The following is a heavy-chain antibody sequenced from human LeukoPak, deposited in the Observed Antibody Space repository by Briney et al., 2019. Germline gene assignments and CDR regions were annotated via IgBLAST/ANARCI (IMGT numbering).Heavy chain of an antibody. CDR2: IYYSGST. D-gene: IGHD3-10*01. V-gene: IGHV4-39*07. Sequence: SETLSLTCTVSGGSISSSSYYWGRIRQPPGKGLEWIGSIYYSGSTNYNPSLRSRVTISVDTSKNQFSLKVSSVTAADTAIYYCTRGRFNLLWFGETPPHPFDYWGQGALVTVSS. J-gene: IGHJ4*02. CDR3: TRGRFNLLWFGETPPHPFDY. CDR1: GGSISSSSYY.